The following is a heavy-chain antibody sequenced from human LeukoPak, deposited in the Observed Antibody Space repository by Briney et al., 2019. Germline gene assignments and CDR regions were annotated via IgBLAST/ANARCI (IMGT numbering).Heavy chain of an antibody. Sequence: PSETLSLTCTVSGGSISSSSYYWGWIRQPPGTGLEWIGSIYYSGSTYYNPSLKSRVTISVDTSKNQFSLKLSSVTAADTALYYCARHLADIVVVPGFDPWGQGTLVTVSS. CDR2: IYYSGST. CDR3: ARHLADIVVVPGFDP. V-gene: IGHV4-39*01. J-gene: IGHJ5*02. CDR1: GGSISSSSYY. D-gene: IGHD2-2*01.